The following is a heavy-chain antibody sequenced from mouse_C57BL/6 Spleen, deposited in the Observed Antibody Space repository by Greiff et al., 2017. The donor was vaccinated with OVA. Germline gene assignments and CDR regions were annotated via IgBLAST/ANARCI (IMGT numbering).Heavy chain of an antibody. D-gene: IGHD1-1*01. CDR2: IDPSDSYT. CDR1: GYTFTSYW. V-gene: IGHV1-69*01. Sequence: QVQLQQPGAELVMPGASVKLSCKASGYTFTSYWMHWVKQRPGQGLEWIGEIDPSDSYTNYNQKFKGKSTLTVDKSSSTAYMQLSSLTSEDSAVYYCASDHYGSSQYYFGCWGQGTTLTVSS. J-gene: IGHJ2*01. CDR3: ASDHYGSSQYYFGC.